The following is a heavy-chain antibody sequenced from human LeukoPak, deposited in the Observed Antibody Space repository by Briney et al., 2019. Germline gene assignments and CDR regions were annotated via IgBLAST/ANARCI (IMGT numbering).Heavy chain of an antibody. Sequence: PGGSLRLSCAASGLTFSSYSMNWVRQAPGKGLEWVSSISSSSSYIFYADSVKGRFTISRDNAKNSLYLQMNSLRAEDTAVYYCARDRSDYYDSSGYYRGELDYWGQGTLVTVSS. CDR3: ARDRSDYYDSSGYYRGELDY. V-gene: IGHV3-21*01. D-gene: IGHD3-22*01. CDR1: GLTFSSYS. CDR2: ISSSSSYI. J-gene: IGHJ4*02.